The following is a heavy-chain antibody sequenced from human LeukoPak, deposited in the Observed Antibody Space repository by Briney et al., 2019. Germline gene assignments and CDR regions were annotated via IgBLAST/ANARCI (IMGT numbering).Heavy chain of an antibody. V-gene: IGHV3-30*04. J-gene: IGHJ3*02. CDR1: GFTFSSYA. Sequence: GGSLRLSCAASGFTFSSYAMHWVRQAPGKGLEWVAVISYDGSNKYYADSVKGRFTISRDNSKNTLYLQMNSLRAEDTAVYYCAREHVVVTALAPVDAFDIWGQGTMVTVSS. D-gene: IGHD2-21*02. CDR2: ISYDGSNK. CDR3: AREHVVVTALAPVDAFDI.